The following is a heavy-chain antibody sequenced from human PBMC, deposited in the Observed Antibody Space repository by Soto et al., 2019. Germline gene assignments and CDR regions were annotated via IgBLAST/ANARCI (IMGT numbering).Heavy chain of an antibody. Sequence: SGPTLVNPTQTLTLTCTFSGFSLSTSGVGVGWIRQPPGKALEWLGIIYWNDDKRYSTSLESRLTISKDTSENQVVLTMTNMDPVDTATDYCVHSSSYEFFDCWGRGTLVRVAS. CDR3: VHSSSYEFFDC. V-gene: IGHV2-5*01. CDR1: GFSLSTSGVG. J-gene: IGHJ4*02. D-gene: IGHD5-12*01. CDR2: IYWNDDK.